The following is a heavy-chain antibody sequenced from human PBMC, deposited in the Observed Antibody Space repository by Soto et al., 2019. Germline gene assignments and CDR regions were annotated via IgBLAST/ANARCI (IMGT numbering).Heavy chain of an antibody. CDR3: GRVGSGNFDL. J-gene: IGHJ2*01. D-gene: IGHD3-10*01. Sequence: QVQLQESGPGLVKPPETLSLTCTVSGGSISTYYWSWIRQPQGKGLEWIGYISYHGGTNYNPSLKCRVTLSIDTSKTQFSVQLASVTAADTAVYYWGRVGSGNFDLWGRGTPVTVSS. CDR1: GGSISTYY. V-gene: IGHV4-59*01. CDR2: ISYHGGT.